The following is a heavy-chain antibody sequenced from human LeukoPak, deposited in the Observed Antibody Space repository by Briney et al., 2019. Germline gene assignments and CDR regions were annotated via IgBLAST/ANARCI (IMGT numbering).Heavy chain of an antibody. D-gene: IGHD5-12*01. V-gene: IGHV3-48*03. CDR1: GFTFSSYE. Sequence: GGSLRLSCAASGFTFSSYEMNWVRQAPGKGLEWVSYISSSGSTIYYADSVEGRFTISRDNAKNSLYLQMNSLRAEDTAVYYCARDRGWGMDVWGKGTTVTISS. CDR3: ARDRGWGMDV. J-gene: IGHJ6*03. CDR2: ISSSGSTI.